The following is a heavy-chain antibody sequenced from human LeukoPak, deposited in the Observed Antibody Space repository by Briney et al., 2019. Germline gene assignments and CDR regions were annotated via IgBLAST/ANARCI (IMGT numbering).Heavy chain of an antibody. Sequence: GGYPRLFCAASGFTISNAWLSWVRHDPGEKLEWVGRIKSKTDGGTTDYAALVKGRFTISRDDSRNTQYLQMNSLKTENTTEYYCTTVSQYCSDGSCYPGSVRSHYYGMDVWGKGTAVTVSS. D-gene: IGHD2-15*01. CDR1: GFTISNAW. CDR2: IKSKTDGGTT. J-gene: IGHJ6*04. V-gene: IGHV3-15*01. CDR3: TTVSQYCSDGSCYPGSVRSHYYGMDV.